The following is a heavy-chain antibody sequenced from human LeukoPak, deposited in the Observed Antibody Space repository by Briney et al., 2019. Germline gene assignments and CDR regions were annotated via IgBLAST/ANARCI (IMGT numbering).Heavy chain of an antibody. CDR2: IYPGDSDT. CDR3: ARGLGYCSSTSCPRSFDI. D-gene: IGHD2-2*01. CDR1: GYSFTSYW. Sequence: GESLKISCKGSGYSFTSYWIGWVRQMPGKGLEWMGIIYPGDSDTRYSPSFQGQVTISADKSISTAYLQWSSLKASDTAMYYCARGLGYCSSTSCPRSFDIWGQGTTVTVAS. V-gene: IGHV5-51*01. J-gene: IGHJ3*02.